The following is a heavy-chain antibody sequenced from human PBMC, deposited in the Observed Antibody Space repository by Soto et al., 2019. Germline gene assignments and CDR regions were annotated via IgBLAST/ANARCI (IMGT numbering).Heavy chain of an antibody. D-gene: IGHD3-22*01. V-gene: IGHV3-30*18. CDR2: ISYDGSNK. Sequence: QVQLVESGGGVVQPGRSLRLSCAASGFTFSSYGMHWVRQAPGKGLEWVAVISYDGSNKYYADSVKGRFTISRDNSKNTLYLQMNSLRAEDTALYYCAKNGPVLSSGSPNDYWGQGTLVTVSS. J-gene: IGHJ4*02. CDR3: AKNGPVLSSGSPNDY. CDR1: GFTFSSYG.